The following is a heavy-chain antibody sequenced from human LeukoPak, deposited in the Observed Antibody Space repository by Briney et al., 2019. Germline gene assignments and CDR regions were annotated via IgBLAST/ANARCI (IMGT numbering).Heavy chain of an antibody. CDR1: GNSLSELS. Sequence: GASVKVSCKASGNSLSELSMHWVRQAPGKGLEWMGSFDPEDGKTIYAQKLQGRVTMTEDTSTDTAYMELRRLTSDDTAVYYCAKGFIEVVAAATGMDYWGQGTLVTVSS. J-gene: IGHJ4*02. D-gene: IGHD2-15*01. V-gene: IGHV1-24*01. CDR2: FDPEDGKT. CDR3: AKGFIEVVAAATGMDY.